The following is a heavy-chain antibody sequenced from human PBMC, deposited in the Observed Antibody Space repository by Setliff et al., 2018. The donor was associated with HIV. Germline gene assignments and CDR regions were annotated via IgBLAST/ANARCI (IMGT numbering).Heavy chain of an antibody. CDR2: ISVYNGNT. D-gene: IGHD4-4*01. CDR1: GYTFSDYG. Sequence: ASVKVSCKTSGYTFSDYGITWVRQAPGQGLEWMGWISVYNGNTNYAQKFQGRLSMSTASSTSTANMFLRSLSAEDTAVYHCAREIRAGNYPPYSYYYYMDVWGKGTTVTVSS. CDR3: AREIRAGNYPPYSYYYYMDV. J-gene: IGHJ6*03. V-gene: IGHV1-18*01.